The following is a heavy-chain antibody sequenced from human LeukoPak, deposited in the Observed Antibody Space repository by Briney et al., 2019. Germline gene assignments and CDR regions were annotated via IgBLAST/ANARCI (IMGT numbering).Heavy chain of an antibody. CDR2: IIPIFGTA. Sequence: ASVNVSCKASGGTFSSYAISWVRQAPGQGLEWMGGIIPIFGTANYAQKFQGRVTITADESTSTAYMELGSLRSEDTAVYYCARQNYDFWSGYPSYYYYYGMDVWGQGTTVTVSS. CDR1: GGTFSSYA. V-gene: IGHV1-69*13. D-gene: IGHD3-3*01. CDR3: ARQNYDFWSGYPSYYYYYGMDV. J-gene: IGHJ6*02.